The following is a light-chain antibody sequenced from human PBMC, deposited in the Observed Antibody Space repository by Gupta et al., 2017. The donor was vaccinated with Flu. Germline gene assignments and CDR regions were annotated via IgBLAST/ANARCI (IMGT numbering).Light chain of an antibody. J-gene: IGKJ1*01. CDR2: GAS. CDR3: QQYDSSPST. V-gene: IGKV3-20*01. Sequence: EIVLTQPPGTLSLSPGERATLSCRASQNVTSMYLAWYLQKPGQAPRLLIYGASSRATGIPDRFSSSGSGTDFTLTISRLEPEDVAVYYCQQYDSSPSTFGQGTKVEIK. CDR1: QNVTSMY.